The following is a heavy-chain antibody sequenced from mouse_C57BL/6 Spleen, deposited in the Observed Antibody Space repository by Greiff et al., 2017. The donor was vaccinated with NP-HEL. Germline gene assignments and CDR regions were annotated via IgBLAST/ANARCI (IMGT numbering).Heavy chain of an antibody. CDR1: GYTFTSYG. CDR3: ARGGGSSSYWYFDV. V-gene: IGHV1-81*01. D-gene: IGHD1-1*01. Sequence: VQLQQSGAELARPGASVKLSCKASGYTFTSYGISWVKQRTGQGLEWIGEIYPRSGNTYYNEKFKGKATLTADKSSSTAYMELRSLTSEDSAVYFCARGGGSSSYWYFDVWGTGTTVTVSS. J-gene: IGHJ1*03. CDR2: IYPRSGNT.